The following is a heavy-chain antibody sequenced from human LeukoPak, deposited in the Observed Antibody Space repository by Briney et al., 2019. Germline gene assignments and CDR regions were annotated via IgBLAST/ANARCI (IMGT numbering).Heavy chain of an antibody. CDR3: ARDNEQRARGALDY. D-gene: IGHD6-25*01. CDR2: INPSGGSL. J-gene: IGHJ4*02. Sequence: ASVKVSCKASGYTFTSYYIHWVRQAPGQGLEWMGIINPSGGSLRYAQDFQGRVTLTRDTSTSTVYMELSSLRSADTAVYYCARDNEQRARGALDYGGQGTLVSVSS. CDR1: GYTFTSYY. V-gene: IGHV1-46*01.